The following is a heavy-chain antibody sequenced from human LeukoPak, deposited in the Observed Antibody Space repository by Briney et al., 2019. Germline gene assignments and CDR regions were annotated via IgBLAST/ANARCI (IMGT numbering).Heavy chain of an antibody. CDR2: ISSSSSYI. J-gene: IGHJ4*02. CDR3: ARDSPYYDSSGYSDY. CDR1: GFTFSSYS. V-gene: IGHV3-21*01. D-gene: IGHD3-22*01. Sequence: GTSLRLSCAASGFTFSSYSMNWVRQAPGKGLEWVSSISSSSSYIYYADSVKGRFTISRDNAKNSLYLQMNSLRAEDTAVYYCARDSPYYDSSGYSDYWGQGTLVTVSS.